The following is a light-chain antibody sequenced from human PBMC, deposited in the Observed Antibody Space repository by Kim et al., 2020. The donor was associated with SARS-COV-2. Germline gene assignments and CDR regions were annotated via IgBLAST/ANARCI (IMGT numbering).Light chain of an antibody. V-gene: IGLV3-19*01. J-gene: IGLJ1*01. CDR3: CSRDSSAKEYV. CDR1: SLRKSY. Sequence: SSELTQDPIVSVALGQTVRITCQGDSLRKSYASWYQQKPGQAPILVMSDENNRPSGIPDRFSGSSSGSTASLTITGAQAEDEADYYCCSRDSSAKEYVFG. CDR2: DEN.